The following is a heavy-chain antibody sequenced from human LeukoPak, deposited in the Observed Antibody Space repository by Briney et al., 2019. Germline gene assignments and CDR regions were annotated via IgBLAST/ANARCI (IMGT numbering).Heavy chain of an antibody. V-gene: IGHV4-31*03. CDR2: IYYSGST. Sequence: PSQTLSLTCTVSGGSISSGGYYWSWIRQHPGKGLEWLGYIYYSGSTYYNPSLKSRVTISVDTSKNQFSLKLSSVTAADTAVYYCARRGGSGSYYSIGYWGQGTLVTVSS. CDR1: GGSISSGGYY. J-gene: IGHJ4*02. CDR3: ARRGGSGSYYSIGY. D-gene: IGHD3-10*01.